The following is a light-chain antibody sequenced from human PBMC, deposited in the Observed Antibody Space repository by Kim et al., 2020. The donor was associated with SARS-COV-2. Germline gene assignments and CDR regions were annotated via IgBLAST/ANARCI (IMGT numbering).Light chain of an antibody. V-gene: IGLV2-14*01. Sequence: QSALTQPASVSGSPGQSITISCTGTSSDVGGYNFVSWYQQHPGKAPKLIIYEVNYRPPGFSSRFSGSKSGNTASLTISGLQTEDEADYFCTPYTSSNTLVFGGGTQLTVL. CDR3: TPYTSSNTLV. CDR1: SSDVGGYNF. CDR2: EVN. J-gene: IGLJ3*02.